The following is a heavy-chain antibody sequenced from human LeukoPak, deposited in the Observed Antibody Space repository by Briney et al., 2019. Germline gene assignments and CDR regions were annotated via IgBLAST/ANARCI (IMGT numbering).Heavy chain of an antibody. J-gene: IGHJ4*02. D-gene: IGHD6-13*01. Sequence: PSETLSLTCTVSGGSINSYYWSWIRQPPGKGLEWVGYIYYSGSTHYNPSLKGRVTISVDTSKNQFSLKLSSVTAADTAVYYCARDARGSSHLDYWGQGTLVTVSS. CDR2: IYYSGST. V-gene: IGHV4-59*01. CDR3: ARDARGSSHLDY. CDR1: GGSINSYY.